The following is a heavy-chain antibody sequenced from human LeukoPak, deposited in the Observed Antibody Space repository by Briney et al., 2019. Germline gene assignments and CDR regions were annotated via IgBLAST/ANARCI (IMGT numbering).Heavy chain of an antibody. V-gene: IGHV1-2*02. D-gene: IGHD6-13*01. Sequence: ASVKVSCKASGYTFTGYYMHWVRQAPGQGLEWMGWINPNSGGTNYARKFQGRVTMTRDTSISTAYMELSRLRSGDTAVYYCARVQPLLYSSSWYHYDYWGQGTLVTVSS. J-gene: IGHJ4*02. CDR2: INPNSGGT. CDR1: GYTFTGYY. CDR3: ARVQPLLYSSSWYHYDY.